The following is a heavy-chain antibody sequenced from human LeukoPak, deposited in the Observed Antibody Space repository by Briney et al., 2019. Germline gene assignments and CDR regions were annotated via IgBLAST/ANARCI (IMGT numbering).Heavy chain of an antibody. J-gene: IGHJ4*02. CDR1: GGSISSSSYY. V-gene: IGHV4-39*07. CDR2: IYYSGST. Sequence: PSETLSLTCTVSGGSISSSSYYWGWIRQPPGKGLEGIGSIYYSGSTYYNPSLKSRVTISVDTSKNQFSLKLSSVTAADTAVYYCARDGIAVAVYYFDYWGQGTLVTVSS. CDR3: ARDGIAVAVYYFDY. D-gene: IGHD6-19*01.